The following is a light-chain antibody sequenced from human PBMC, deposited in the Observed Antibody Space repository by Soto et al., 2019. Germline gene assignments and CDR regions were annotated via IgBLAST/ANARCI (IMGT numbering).Light chain of an antibody. CDR1: QSVDSH. Sequence: EIVLTQSPASLSLSPGERATLSCRASQSVDSHLVWYQQKPGQAPRLLIFGASNRATGIPARFSGSGSGTEFTLTISSLQSEDFAVYYCQQYNNWPPITFGQGTRLEIK. CDR3: QQYNNWPPIT. J-gene: IGKJ5*01. CDR2: GAS. V-gene: IGKV3D-15*01.